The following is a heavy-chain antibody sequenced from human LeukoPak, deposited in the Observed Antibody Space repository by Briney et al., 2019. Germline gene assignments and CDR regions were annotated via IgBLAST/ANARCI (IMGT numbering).Heavy chain of an antibody. J-gene: IGHJ6*03. CDR1: GGSFSGYY. V-gene: IGHV4-59*06. CDR2: IYYSGST. Sequence: SETLSLTCAVYGGSFSGYYWSWIRQPPGKGLEWIGYIYYSGSTYYNPSLKSRVTISVDTSKNQFSLKLSSVTAADTAVYYCALLRYGYMDVWGKGTTVTVSS. CDR3: ALLRYGYMDV. D-gene: IGHD3-9*01.